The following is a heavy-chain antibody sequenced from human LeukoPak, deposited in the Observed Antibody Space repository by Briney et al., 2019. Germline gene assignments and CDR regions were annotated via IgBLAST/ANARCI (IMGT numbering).Heavy chain of an antibody. CDR3: AKDVVNCGSTSCYFYYYMDV. D-gene: IGHD2-2*01. Sequence: GGSLRLSCAASGFTFSTYGMHWVRQAPGKGLEWVAFLRYDGSNKYYADSVKGRFTISRDNSKNTLYLQMNSLRAVDTAVYYCAKDVVNCGSTSCYFYYYMDVWGKGTTVTVSS. CDR2: LRYDGSNK. CDR1: GFTFSTYG. J-gene: IGHJ6*03. V-gene: IGHV3-30*02.